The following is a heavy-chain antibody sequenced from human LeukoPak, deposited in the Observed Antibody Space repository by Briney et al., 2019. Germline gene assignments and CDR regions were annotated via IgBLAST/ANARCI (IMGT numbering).Heavy chain of an antibody. CDR3: ASRFSGSSELDY. Sequence: SETLSLTCTISGGSISSISYYWGWIRQPPGKGLVWIGSIYYTGSTYYNPSLKSRATVSVDTSKNQFSLNLRSVTAADTAVYYCASRFSGSSELDYWGQGTLVTVSS. CDR2: IYYTGST. CDR1: GGSISSISYY. V-gene: IGHV4-39*01. J-gene: IGHJ4*02. D-gene: IGHD1-26*01.